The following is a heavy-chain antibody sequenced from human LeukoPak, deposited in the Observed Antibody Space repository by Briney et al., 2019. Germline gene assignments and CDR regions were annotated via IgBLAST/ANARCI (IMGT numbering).Heavy chain of an antibody. J-gene: IGHJ4*02. Sequence: SETLSLTCTVSGGSISSSSYYWGWIRQPPGKGLEWIGSIYYSGSTYYNPSLKSRVTISVDTSKNQFSLKLSSVTAADTAVYYCARDFGLTRPGPFDYWGQGTLVTVSS. V-gene: IGHV4-39*02. CDR1: GGSISSSSYY. CDR2: IYYSGST. D-gene: IGHD3-10*01. CDR3: ARDFGLTRPGPFDY.